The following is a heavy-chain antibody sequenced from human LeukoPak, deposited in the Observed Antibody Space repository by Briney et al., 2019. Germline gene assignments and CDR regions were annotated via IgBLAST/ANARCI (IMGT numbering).Heavy chain of an antibody. CDR1: GYSISSGYY. CDR3: ARDGVVPAAISWFDP. CDR2: IYHSGST. Sequence: KPSETLSLTCTVSGYSISSGYYWGWIRQPPGKGLEWIGSIYHSGSTYYNPSLKSRATISVDTSKNQFSLKLSSVTAADTAVYYCARDGVVPAAISWFDPWGQGTLVTVSS. V-gene: IGHV4-38-2*02. J-gene: IGHJ5*02. D-gene: IGHD2-2*01.